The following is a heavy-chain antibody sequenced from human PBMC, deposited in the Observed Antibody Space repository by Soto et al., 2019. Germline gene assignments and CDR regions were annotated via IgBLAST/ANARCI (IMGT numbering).Heavy chain of an antibody. D-gene: IGHD3-16*01. CDR2: ISSNGGST. Sequence: ETLSLTCTVSGGSISSYYWSWIRQPPGKGLEYVSAISSNGGSTYYANSVKGRFTISRDNSKNTLYLQMGSLRAEDMAVYYCARSLGDYYGMDVWGQGTTVTVSS. V-gene: IGHV3-64*01. CDR3: ARSLGDYYGMDV. CDR1: GGSISSYY. J-gene: IGHJ6*02.